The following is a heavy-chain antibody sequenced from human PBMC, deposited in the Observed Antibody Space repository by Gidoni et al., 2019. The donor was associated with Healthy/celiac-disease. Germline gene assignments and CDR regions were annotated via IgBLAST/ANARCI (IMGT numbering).Heavy chain of an antibody. CDR3: ARTAEHISPAPDY. Sequence: EVQLVQSGAEGKKPGESLKIYCKGSGYSFTIYLIGWVRQMPGKGPEWMVIIYPGDSATRYGPSFQGQVTISPDKSISTAYLQWSSLKASDTAMYYCARTAEHISPAPDYWGQGTLVTVSS. CDR1: GYSFTIYL. V-gene: IGHV5-51*01. CDR2: IYPGDSAT. D-gene: IGHD1-1*01. J-gene: IGHJ4*02.